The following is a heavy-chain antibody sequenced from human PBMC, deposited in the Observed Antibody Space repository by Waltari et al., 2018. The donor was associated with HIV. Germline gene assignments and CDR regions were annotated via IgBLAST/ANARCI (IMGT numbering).Heavy chain of an antibody. J-gene: IGHJ4*02. D-gene: IGHD2-2*01. V-gene: IGHV3-33*01. CDR2: IWHDANNQ. CDR3: ARDSPAFSRGTEELDY. CDR1: GFTFSSYA. Sequence: QVQLVESGGSVVQPGQSLRLSCAASGFTFSSYAMQRVRQAPGKGLEWVAVIWHDANNQYYADSVQGRFTISRDNSKNTLYLQMNSLRAEDTALYYCARDSPAFSRGTEELDYWGQGTLVTVSS.